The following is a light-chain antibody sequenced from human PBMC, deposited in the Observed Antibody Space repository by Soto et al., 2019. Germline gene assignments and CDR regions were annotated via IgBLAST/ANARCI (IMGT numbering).Light chain of an antibody. J-gene: IGKJ1*01. CDR1: QSVSSSY. Sequence: EIVLTQSPGTLSLSPGERATLSCRASQSVSSSYLAWYQQKPGQAPRLLIYGASSRATGIPDRFSGSGSGTDFALTISRVEPEDFAVYFCQQYGSSPGTFGQGTRVEI. CDR3: QQYGSSPGT. V-gene: IGKV3-20*01. CDR2: GAS.